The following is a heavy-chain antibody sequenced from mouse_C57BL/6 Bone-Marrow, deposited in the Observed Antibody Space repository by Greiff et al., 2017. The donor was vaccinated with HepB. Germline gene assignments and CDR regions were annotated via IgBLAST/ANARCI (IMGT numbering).Heavy chain of an antibody. CDR1: GYTFTSYW. CDR2: IDPSDSYT. CDR3: AREGLITFDV. D-gene: IGHD1-1*01. V-gene: IGHV1-69*01. J-gene: IGHJ1*03. Sequence: VQLQQPGAELVMPGASVKLSCKASGYTFTSYWMHWVKQRPGQGLEWIGEIDPSDSYTNYNQKFKVKSTLTVDKSSSTAYMQLSSLTSEDSAVYYCAREGLITFDVWGTGTTVTVSS.